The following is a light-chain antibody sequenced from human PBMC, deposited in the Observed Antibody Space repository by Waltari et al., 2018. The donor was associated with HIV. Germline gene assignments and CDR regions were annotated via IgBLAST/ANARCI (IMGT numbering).Light chain of an antibody. J-gene: IGKJ4*01. CDR2: GVS. CDR1: HQISDRD. V-gene: IGKV3-20*01. Sequence: ELVLTQSPGTLSLSPGERATLSCRASHQISDRDIAWYQQRPGQPPRRLIWGVSVRSSGVPNRFGGSGSGTNFTLTIDGLDPEDFAVYHCHRYGPSSQLVFGGGTRV. CDR3: HRYGPSSQLV.